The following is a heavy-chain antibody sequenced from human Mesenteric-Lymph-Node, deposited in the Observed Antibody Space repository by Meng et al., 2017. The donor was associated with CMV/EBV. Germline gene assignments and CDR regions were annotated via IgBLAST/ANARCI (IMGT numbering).Heavy chain of an antibody. CDR1: GFTFSSYS. J-gene: IGHJ5*02. V-gene: IGHV3-48*04. CDR2: ISISSNTI. D-gene: IGHD3-22*01. CDR3: ATGDSSGYLGLGDP. Sequence: GGSLRLSCAASGFTFSSYSMNWVRQAPGKGLEWVSYISISSNTIYYADSVKGRFTISRDNAKNSLYLQMNSLRAEDTAVYYCATGDSSGYLGLGDPWGQGTLVTVSS.